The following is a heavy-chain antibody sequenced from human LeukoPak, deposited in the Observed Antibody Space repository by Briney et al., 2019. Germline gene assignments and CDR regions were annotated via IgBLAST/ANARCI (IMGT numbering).Heavy chain of an antibody. J-gene: IGHJ4*02. Sequence: SETLSLTCAVYGGSFSGYYWSWIRQPAGKGLEWIGRIYSSGSTNYNPSLKSRVTVSVDTSKNQVSLKLGSVTAADTAVYYCARDGPQGYSSGWHFLDYWGQGSLVTVSS. CDR1: GGSFSGYY. D-gene: IGHD6-19*01. CDR3: ARDGPQGYSSGWHFLDY. CDR2: IYSSGST. V-gene: IGHV4-4*07.